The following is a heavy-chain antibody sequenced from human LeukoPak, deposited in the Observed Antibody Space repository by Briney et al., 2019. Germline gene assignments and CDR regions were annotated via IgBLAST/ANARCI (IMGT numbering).Heavy chain of an antibody. J-gene: IGHJ5*02. CDR2: INPNSGGT. V-gene: IGHV1-2*02. CDR1: GYTFTGYY. D-gene: IGHD3-10*01. CDR3: ARDPPPTLGYGERNWFDP. Sequence: ASVKVSCKASGYTFTGYYMHWVRQAPGQGLEWMGWINPNSGGTNYAQKFQGRVTMTRDTSISTAYMELSRLRSDDTAVYYCARDPPPTLGYGERNWFDPWGQGTLVTVSS.